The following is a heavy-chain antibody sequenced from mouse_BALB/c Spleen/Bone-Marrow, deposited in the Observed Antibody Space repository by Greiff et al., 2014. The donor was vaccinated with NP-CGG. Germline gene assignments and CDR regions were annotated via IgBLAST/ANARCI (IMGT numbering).Heavy chain of an antibody. D-gene: IGHD1-1*01. Sequence: VKLVESAAELARPGASVKLSCKASGYIFTSYTIQWIKQRPGQGLEWIGYINPSIGYTEYNQKFKDKTTLNADTSSSTTYMQLSSLTSEDSAFYYCAREGTYYAYFDYWGQGTTLTVSA. CDR2: INPSIGYT. V-gene: IGHV1-4*02. CDR1: GYIFTSYT. CDR3: AREGTYYAYFDY. J-gene: IGHJ2*01.